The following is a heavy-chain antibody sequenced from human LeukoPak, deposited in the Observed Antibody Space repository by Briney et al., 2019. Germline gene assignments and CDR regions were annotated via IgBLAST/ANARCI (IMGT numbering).Heavy chain of an antibody. V-gene: IGHV3-23*01. CDR2: TSGNGDYT. J-gene: IGHJ4*02. D-gene: IGHD6-13*01. CDR3: AKRGIAAAASFDY. CDR1: GFTFSSYA. Sequence: GGSLRLSCAASGFTFSSYAMSWVRQAPGKGLEWVSTTSGNGDYTYYADSVKGRFTISRDNSKNTLYLQMNSLRADDTAVYYCAKRGIAAAASFDYWGQGTLVSVSS.